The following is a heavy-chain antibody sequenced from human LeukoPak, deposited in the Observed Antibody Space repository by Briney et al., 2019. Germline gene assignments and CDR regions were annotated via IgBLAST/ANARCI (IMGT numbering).Heavy chain of an antibody. J-gene: IGHJ4*02. CDR3: ARESIAAAGLFDY. V-gene: IGHV4-31*03. CDR1: GGSISSGGYY. D-gene: IGHD6-13*01. Sequence: SETLSLTCTVSGGSISSGGYYWSWIRQHPGKGPEWIGYIYYSGSTYYNPSLKSRVTISVDTSKNQFSLKLSSVTAADTAVYYCARESIAAAGLFDYGGQGTLVTVSS. CDR2: IYYSGST.